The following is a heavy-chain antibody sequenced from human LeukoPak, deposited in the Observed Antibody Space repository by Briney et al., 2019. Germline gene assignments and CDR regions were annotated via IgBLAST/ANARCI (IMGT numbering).Heavy chain of an antibody. J-gene: IGHJ4*02. CDR1: NDSVSSHY. V-gene: IGHV4-59*02. D-gene: IGHD3-10*01. Sequence: SETLSLTCTVSNDSVSSHYRSWIRQPPGKGLEWIGYIYYSGSTNYNPSLKSRVTISVDTSKDQFSLKLSSVSAADTAVYYCARVGEGGLRKFFGHWGQGTLVTVSS. CDR2: IYYSGST. CDR3: ARVGEGGLRKFFGH.